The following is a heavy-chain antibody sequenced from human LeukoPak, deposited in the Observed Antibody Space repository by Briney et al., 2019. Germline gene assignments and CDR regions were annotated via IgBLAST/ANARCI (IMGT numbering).Heavy chain of an antibody. D-gene: IGHD1-26*01. CDR3: ARDNSVGDYAWWFDP. CDR1: GYTFTSYG. J-gene: IGHJ5*02. CDR2: ISTYNGNT. Sequence: ASVKVSCKASGYTFTSYGISWVRQAPGLGLEWMGWISTYNGNTNYTQKLQGRVTMTRDMSTSTDYMELSSLRSEDTAVYYCARDNSVGDYAWWFDPWGQGTLVTVSS. V-gene: IGHV1-18*01.